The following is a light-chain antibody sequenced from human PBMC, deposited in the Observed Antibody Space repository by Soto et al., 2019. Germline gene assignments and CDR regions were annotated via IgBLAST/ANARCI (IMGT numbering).Light chain of an antibody. V-gene: IGKV4-1*01. J-gene: IGKJ5*01. CDR1: QSVLYSSNNKNY. CDR2: WAS. Sequence: DIVMTQSPDSLAVSLGERATINCKSSQSVLYSSNNKNYLAWYQQKPGQPPKLLIYWASTRESGVPDRFSGSGSGTDFTLTISSLQAEDVAVYYCQQYYSTPLTFGKGHDWKSN. CDR3: QQYYSTPLT.